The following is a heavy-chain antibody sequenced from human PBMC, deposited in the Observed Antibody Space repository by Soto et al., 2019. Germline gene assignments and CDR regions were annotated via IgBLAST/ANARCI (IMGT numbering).Heavy chain of an antibody. CDR2: ISAYNGNT. CDR3: ARDQLELLDYYFDY. D-gene: IGHD1-7*01. V-gene: IGHV1-18*01. CDR1: SYTFTSYG. Sequence: ASVTVSCKTSSYTFTSYGIIWVRQAPGQGLEWMGWISAYNGNTNYAQKLQGRVTMTTDTSTSTAYMELRSLRSDDTAVYYRARDQLELLDYYFDYWGQGTLVTVSS. J-gene: IGHJ4*02.